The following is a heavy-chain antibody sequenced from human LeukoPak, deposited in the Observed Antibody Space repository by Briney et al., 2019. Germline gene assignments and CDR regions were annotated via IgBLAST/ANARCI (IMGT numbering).Heavy chain of an antibody. CDR2: ITGSGDST. CDR3: AKAPIGIAVAGTDY. J-gene: IGHJ4*02. Sequence: GGSLRLSCAASGFTFRSYAMSWVRQAPGKGLGWVSAITGSGDSTYYADSVKGRFAISRDNSKNTLYLQMNSLRAEDTAVYYCAKAPIGIAVAGTDYWGQGTLVTVSS. D-gene: IGHD6-19*01. CDR1: GFTFRSYA. V-gene: IGHV3-23*01.